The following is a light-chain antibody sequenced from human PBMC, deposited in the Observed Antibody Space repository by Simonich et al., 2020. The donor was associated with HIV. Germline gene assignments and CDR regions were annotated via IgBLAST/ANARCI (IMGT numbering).Light chain of an antibody. CDR3: QQYYSTPIT. CDR1: QSVLYSSNNKTY. CDR2: WAS. J-gene: IGKJ5*01. V-gene: IGKV4-1*01. Sequence: DIVMTQSPDSLGVSLGERATITCKSSQSVLYSSNNKTYLAWYQQKPGQPPKLLIYWASTRESGVPDRFSGSGSGTDFTLTISSLQAEDVAVYYCQQYYSTPITFGQGTRLEIK.